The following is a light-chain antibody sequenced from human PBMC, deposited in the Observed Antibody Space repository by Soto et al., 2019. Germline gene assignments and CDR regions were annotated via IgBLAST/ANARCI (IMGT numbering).Light chain of an antibody. J-gene: IGLJ1*01. CDR2: EVS. CDR3: AAWDGSLKEYV. CDR1: TSDVGTYDY. V-gene: IGLV2-14*01. Sequence: QSVLTQPASVSGSPGQSITISCTGTTSDVGTYDYVSWYQHQPGKAPKVMIYEVSNRPSGVSDRFSGSKSGNTASLTISGLQAEDEADYYCAAWDGSLKEYVFGTGTKVTVL.